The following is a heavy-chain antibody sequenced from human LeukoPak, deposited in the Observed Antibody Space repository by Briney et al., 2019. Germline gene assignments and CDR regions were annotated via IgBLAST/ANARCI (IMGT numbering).Heavy chain of an antibody. CDR1: GYTFTSYY. D-gene: IGHD3-22*01. V-gene: IGHV1-46*01. Sequence: ASVKFSCKASGYTFTSYYMHWVRQAPGQGLEWMGIINPSGGSTSYAQKFQGRVTMTRDTSTSTVYMELSSLRSEDTAVYYCARAYYYDSSGYYPHFDYWGQGTLVTVSS. J-gene: IGHJ4*01. CDR2: INPSGGST. CDR3: ARAYYYDSSGYYPHFDY.